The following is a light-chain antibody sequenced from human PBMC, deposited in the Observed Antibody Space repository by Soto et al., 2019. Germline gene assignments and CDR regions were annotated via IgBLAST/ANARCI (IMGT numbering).Light chain of an antibody. J-gene: IGKJ4*01. CDR2: KAS. V-gene: IGKV1-5*03. CDR1: QSVSAW. Sequence: DIQMTQSPSTLSASVGDRVTITCRSLQSVSAWLAWYQQKPGKAPKRLIYKASNLENGVPSRSSGSGSGTEFTLTITRLQTDAVTNYYCQQYNSYPTFGGGTTVEIK. CDR3: QQYNSYPT.